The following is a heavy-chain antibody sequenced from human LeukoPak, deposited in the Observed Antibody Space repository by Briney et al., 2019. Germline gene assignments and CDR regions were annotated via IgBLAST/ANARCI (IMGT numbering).Heavy chain of an antibody. CDR1: GGTFSSYV. Sequence: ASVKVSCKASGGTFSSYVISWVRQAPGLEWMGGIIPIFGTANYAQRFQGRVTITADESTSTAYMELSSLRSEDTAVYYCARAYNNYDSSGYYSTGLNWFDPWGREPWSPSPQ. CDR2: IIPIFGTA. D-gene: IGHD3-22*01. J-gene: IGHJ5*02. V-gene: IGHV1-69*13. CDR3: ARAYNNYDSSGYYSTGLNWFDP.